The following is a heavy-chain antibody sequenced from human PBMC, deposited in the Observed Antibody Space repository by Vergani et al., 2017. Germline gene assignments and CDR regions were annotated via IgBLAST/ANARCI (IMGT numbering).Heavy chain of an antibody. CDR3: ARDRPDYGDYYYGMDV. J-gene: IGHJ6*02. CDR1: GFTFSSYW. D-gene: IGHD4-17*01. CDR2: IKQDGSEK. V-gene: IGHV3-7*01. Sequence: EVQLVESGGGLVQPGGSLRLSCAASGFTFSSYWMSWVRQAPGKGLEWVANIKQDGSEKYYVDSVKGRFTISRDNAKNSLYLQMNSLRAEDTAVYYCARDRPDYGDYYYGMDVWGQGTTVTVSS.